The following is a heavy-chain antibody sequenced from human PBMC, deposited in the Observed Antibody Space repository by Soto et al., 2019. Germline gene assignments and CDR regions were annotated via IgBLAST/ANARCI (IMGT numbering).Heavy chain of an antibody. Sequence: ASVKVSCKASGYTFTSYGISWVRQAPGQGLEWMGWISAYNGNTNYAQKLQGRVTMTTDTSTSTAYMELRSLRSDDTVVYYCARDLVATIYWPYWGQGTLVTVSS. CDR1: GYTFTSYG. CDR3: ARDLVATIYWPY. CDR2: ISAYNGNT. J-gene: IGHJ4*02. D-gene: IGHD5-12*01. V-gene: IGHV1-18*01.